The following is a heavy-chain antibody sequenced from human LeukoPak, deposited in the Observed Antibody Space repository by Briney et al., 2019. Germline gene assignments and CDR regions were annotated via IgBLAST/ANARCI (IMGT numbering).Heavy chain of an antibody. CDR2: INPSGGST. CDR1: GYTFTSYY. D-gene: IGHD3-16*02. Sequence: GASVKVSCKASGYTFTSYYMHWVRQAPGQGLEWMGIINPSGGSTSYAQKFQGRVTMTRDTSISTAYMELSRLRSDDTAVYYCARVNMITFGGVIAHHLPFDYWGQGTLVTVSS. CDR3: ARVNMITFGGVIAHHLPFDY. J-gene: IGHJ4*02. V-gene: IGHV1-46*01.